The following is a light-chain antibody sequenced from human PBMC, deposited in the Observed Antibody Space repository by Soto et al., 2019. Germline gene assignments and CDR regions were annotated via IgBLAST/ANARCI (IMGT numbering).Light chain of an antibody. Sequence: AIQMTQSPSSLSASVGDRVTITCRASQGIRNDLGRYQQKPGKAPKLLIYAASSLQSGVPSRFSGSGSGTDFTLTISSLQPEDFATYYCLQDYNYPPTFGQWTKVDIK. CDR3: LQDYNYPPT. J-gene: IGKJ1*01. CDR2: AAS. CDR1: QGIRND. V-gene: IGKV1-6*01.